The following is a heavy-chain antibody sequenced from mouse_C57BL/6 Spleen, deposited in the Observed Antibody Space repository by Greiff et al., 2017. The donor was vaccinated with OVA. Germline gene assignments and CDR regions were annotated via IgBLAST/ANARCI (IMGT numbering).Heavy chain of an antibody. CDR2: IDPSDSYT. CDR1: GYTFTSYW. Sequence: QVQLQQPGAELVKPGASVKLSCKASGYTFTSYWMQWVKQRPGQGLERIGEIDPSDSYTNYNQKFKGKATLTVDTSSSTAYMQLSSLTSEDSAVYYCARLREAMDYWGQGTSVTVSS. V-gene: IGHV1-50*01. CDR3: ARLREAMDY. J-gene: IGHJ4*01.